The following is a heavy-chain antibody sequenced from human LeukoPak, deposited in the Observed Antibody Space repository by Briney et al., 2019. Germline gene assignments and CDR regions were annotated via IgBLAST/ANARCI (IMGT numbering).Heavy chain of an antibody. V-gene: IGHV3-23*01. D-gene: IGHD3-22*01. CDR1: GFTFSSYA. Sequence: GGSLRLSCAASGFTFSSYAMSWVRQAPGRWLGWVLSISGSVRSTYYADSRKARFTTSRDNPTNTLYLQMNRLRAEDTAVYSCAKDPIRSGYYLISAWFDPWGQGTLVTVSS. J-gene: IGHJ5*02. CDR3: AKDPIRSGYYLISAWFDP. CDR2: ISGSVRST.